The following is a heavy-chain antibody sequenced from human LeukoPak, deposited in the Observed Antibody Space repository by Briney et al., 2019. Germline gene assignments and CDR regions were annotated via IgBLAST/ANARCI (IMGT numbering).Heavy chain of an antibody. Sequence: ASVKVSCKASGYTFTGYYMHWVQQAPGQGLEWMGRINPNSGGTNYAQKFQGRVTMTRDTSISTAYMELSRLRSDDTAVYYCARGQWGSSNYYYYYMDVWGKGTTVTVSS. J-gene: IGHJ6*03. V-gene: IGHV1-2*06. CDR2: INPNSGGT. CDR3: ARGQWGSSNYYYYYMDV. D-gene: IGHD6-6*01. CDR1: GYTFTGYY.